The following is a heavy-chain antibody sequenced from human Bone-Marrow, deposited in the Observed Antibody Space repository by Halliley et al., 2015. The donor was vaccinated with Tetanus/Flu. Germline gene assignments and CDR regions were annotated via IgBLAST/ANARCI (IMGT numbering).Heavy chain of an antibody. Sequence: VQLVQSGAEVKKPGESLKISCKVSGYRFTNYWIGWVRQMPGKGLEWMGIIYPGDSDTFYSPSFQGRVTMSVDRSISTAYLQWSSLKASDTAIYYCARHGDDSGSYLYYFYGMDVWGQGTTVTVSS. J-gene: IGHJ6*02. CDR1: GYRFTNYW. CDR3: ARHGDDSGSYLYYFYGMDV. D-gene: IGHD1-26*01. CDR2: IYPGDSDT. V-gene: IGHV5-51*01.